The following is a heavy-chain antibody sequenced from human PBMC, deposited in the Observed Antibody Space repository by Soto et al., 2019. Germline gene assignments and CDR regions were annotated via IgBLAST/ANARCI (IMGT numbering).Heavy chain of an antibody. CDR3: ATGVIWIVYFTVDY. CDR1: GGSFGNSA. J-gene: IGHJ4*02. V-gene: IGHV1-69*01. Sequence: QVLLVQSGADVKKPGSSVKISCKASGGSFGNSAINWVRQTPGQGLEWLGGFIPVYRTLNYAQKFQGRVTITADESTGTAYMTLSLLASNDTAVYYCATGVIWIVYFTVDYWGQGTRFTVAS. D-gene: IGHD3-3*01. CDR2: FIPVYRTL.